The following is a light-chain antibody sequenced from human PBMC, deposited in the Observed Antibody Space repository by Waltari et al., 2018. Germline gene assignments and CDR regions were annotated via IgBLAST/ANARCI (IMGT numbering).Light chain of an antibody. J-gene: IGLJ2*01. V-gene: IGLV2-8*01. CDR2: EVN. CDR1: SSDLGDYNY. CDR3: SSYAGSNSLHVI. Sequence: QSALTQPPSASGSPGQSVTISCTETSSDLGDYNYVSWYQQHPDKAPKLVIYEVNKRPSGVPDRFSGAKAGNTASLTVSGLQTEDGADYYCSSYAGSNSLHVIFGGGTKLTVL.